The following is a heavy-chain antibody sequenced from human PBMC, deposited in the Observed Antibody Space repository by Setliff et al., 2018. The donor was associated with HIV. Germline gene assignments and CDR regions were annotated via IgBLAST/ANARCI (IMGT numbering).Heavy chain of an antibody. CDR2: IYSGDTGGTT. V-gene: IGHV3-66*02. D-gene: IGHD6-6*01. J-gene: IGHJ4*02. CDR3: TRTVVGQLVQTTLDYFDY. CDR1: GFTVETNS. Sequence: PGGSLRLSCEASGFTVETNSMSWVRQAPGKGLEWVSIIYSGDTGGTTYYADSVKGRFIISRDNSKNTLYLQMNSLRPEDTAVYYGTRTVVGQLVQTTLDYFDYWGQGTLVTVS.